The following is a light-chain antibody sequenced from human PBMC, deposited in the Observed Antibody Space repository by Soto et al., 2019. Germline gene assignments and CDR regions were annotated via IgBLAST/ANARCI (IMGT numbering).Light chain of an antibody. Sequence: QTVVTQEPSLTVSPGGTVTLTCGSSTGTVTSGHYPYWFQQKPGQAPRTLIYDISDKHSWTPARFSGSLLGGKAALTLSHAQPEDEAEYYCVLFYSDLRGVFGGGTTLTVL. CDR1: TGTVTSGHY. V-gene: IGLV7-46*01. CDR3: VLFYSDLRGV. J-gene: IGLJ3*02. CDR2: DIS.